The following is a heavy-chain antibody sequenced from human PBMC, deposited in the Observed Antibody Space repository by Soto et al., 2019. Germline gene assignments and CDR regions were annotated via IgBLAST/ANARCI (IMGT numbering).Heavy chain of an antibody. Sequence: PSETLSLTCAVCGGSFSGYYWSWIRQPPGKGLEWIGEINHSGSTNYNPSLKSRVTISVDTSKNQFSLKLSSVTAADTAVYYCARNIAGHFDYWGQGTLVTVSS. V-gene: IGHV4-34*01. CDR3: ARNIAGHFDY. CDR2: INHSGST. CDR1: GGSFSGYY. D-gene: IGHD6-13*01. J-gene: IGHJ4*02.